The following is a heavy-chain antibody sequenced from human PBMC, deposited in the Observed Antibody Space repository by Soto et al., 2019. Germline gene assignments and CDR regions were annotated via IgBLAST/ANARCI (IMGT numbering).Heavy chain of an antibody. V-gene: IGHV3-7*03. CDR2: INQGGSEK. J-gene: IGHJ6*02. CDR3: AKDTAMLYYGMDV. D-gene: IGHD5-18*01. CDR1: GFTFSSYW. Sequence: PGGSLRLSCAASGFTFSSYWMSWVRQAPGKGLEWVANINQGGSEKCYVDSVKGPVTISTDNAKNSLYLQMNSLRAEDTAVYYCAKDTAMLYYGMDVWGQGTTVTVSS.